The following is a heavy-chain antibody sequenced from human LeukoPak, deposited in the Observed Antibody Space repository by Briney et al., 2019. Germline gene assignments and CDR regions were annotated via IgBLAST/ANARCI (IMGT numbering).Heavy chain of an antibody. D-gene: IGHD4-23*01. V-gene: IGHV3-7*01. J-gene: IGHJ4*02. CDR1: GGSISSYY. Sequence: ETLSLTCTVSGGSISSYYWSWIRQPAGKGLEWVANIKQDGSEKYYVDSVKGRFTISRDNAKNSLYLQMNSLRAEDTAVYYCAREADYGGNSVVYWGQGTLVTVSS. CDR3: AREADYGGNSVVY. CDR2: IKQDGSEK.